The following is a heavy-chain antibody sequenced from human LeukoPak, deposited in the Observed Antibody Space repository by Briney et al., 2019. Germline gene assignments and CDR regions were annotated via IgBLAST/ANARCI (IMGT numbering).Heavy chain of an antibody. V-gene: IGHV3-43*02. Sequence: GGSLRLSCAASGFTFDDYAMHWVRQAPGKGLEWVSLISGDGGSTYYADSVKGRFTISRDNSKDSLYLQMNSLRTEDTALYYCAKDIGGTMVRGVDYWGQGTLVTVSS. CDR2: ISGDGGST. D-gene: IGHD3-10*01. J-gene: IGHJ4*02. CDR1: GFTFDDYA. CDR3: AKDIGGTMVRGVDY.